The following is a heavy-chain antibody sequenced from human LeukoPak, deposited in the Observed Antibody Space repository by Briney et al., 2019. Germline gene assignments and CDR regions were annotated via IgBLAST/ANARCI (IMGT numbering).Heavy chain of an antibody. CDR1: GGSFSGYY. V-gene: IGHV4-34*01. J-gene: IGHJ4*02. Sequence: SSETLSLTCAVYGGSFSGYYWSWIRQPPGKGLEWIGEINNSGSTNYNPSLKRRVTILVDTSKNQFSLKLNSVTAADTAVYYCARRPAGTIDYWGQGTLVTVSS. CDR3: ARRPAGTIDY. D-gene: IGHD6-19*01. CDR2: INNSGST.